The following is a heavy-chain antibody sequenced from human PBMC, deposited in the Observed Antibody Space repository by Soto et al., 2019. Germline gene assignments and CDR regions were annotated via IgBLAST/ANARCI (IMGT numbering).Heavy chain of an antibody. CDR3: ARAEGRYCISTSRYLFDP. CDR2: INPNSGGT. D-gene: IGHD2-2*01. Sequence: VPVKVCCEASGYTFWGYYMDWVRQAPGQGLEWRGWINPNSGGTNHAQTFQRWVTMTRDTSISTAYMDLSRLTSHDTAVYYCARAEGRYCISTSRYLFDPRRQGTLVTVSS. V-gene: IGHV1-2*04. CDR1: GYTFWGYY. J-gene: IGHJ5*02.